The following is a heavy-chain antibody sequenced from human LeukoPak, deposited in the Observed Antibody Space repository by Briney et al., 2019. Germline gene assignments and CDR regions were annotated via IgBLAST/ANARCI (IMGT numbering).Heavy chain of an antibody. CDR2: IYHSGST. J-gene: IGHJ3*02. CDR1: GGSISSSNW. D-gene: IGHD2-2*01. Sequence: PSETLSLTCAVSGGSISSSNWWSWVRQPPGKGLAWIGEIYHSGSTNYNPSLKSRVTISVDTSKNQFSLKLSSVTAADTAVYYCASGGSSTTTDAFDIWGQGTMVTVSS. CDR3: ASGGSSTTTDAFDI. V-gene: IGHV4-4*02.